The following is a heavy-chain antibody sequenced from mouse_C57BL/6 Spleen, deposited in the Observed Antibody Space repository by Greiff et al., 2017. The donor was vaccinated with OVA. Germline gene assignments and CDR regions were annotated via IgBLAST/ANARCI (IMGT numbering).Heavy chain of an antibody. CDR2: ISYDGSN. V-gene: IGHV3-6*01. Sequence: ESGPGLVKPSQSLSLTCSVTGYSITSGYYWNWIRQFPGNKLEWMGYISYDGSNNYNPSLKNRISITRDTSKNQFFLKLNSVTTEDTATYYCARGGGYGNYGYFDVWGTGTTVTVSS. CDR1: GYSITSGYY. D-gene: IGHD2-10*02. CDR3: ARGGGYGNYGYFDV. J-gene: IGHJ1*03.